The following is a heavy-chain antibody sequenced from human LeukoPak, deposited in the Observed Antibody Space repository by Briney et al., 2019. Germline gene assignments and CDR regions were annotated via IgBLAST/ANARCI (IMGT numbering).Heavy chain of an antibody. Sequence: GASVKVSCKASGGTFSGYAISWVRQAPGQGLEWMGWISAYNGNTNYAQKLQGRVTMTTDTSTSTAYMELRSLRSDDTAVYYCARGAEYYGSGSYYYYMDVWGKGTTVTISS. J-gene: IGHJ6*03. D-gene: IGHD3-10*01. CDR3: ARGAEYYGSGSYYYYMDV. CDR1: GGTFSGYA. V-gene: IGHV1-18*01. CDR2: ISAYNGNT.